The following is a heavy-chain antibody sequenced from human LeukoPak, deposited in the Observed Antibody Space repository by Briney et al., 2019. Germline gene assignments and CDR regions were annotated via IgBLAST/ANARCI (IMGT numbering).Heavy chain of an antibody. Sequence: GASVKVSCKASGYTFTGYYMHWVRQAPGQGLEWMGWINPNSGGTNYAQKFQGRVTMTRDTSISTAYMELSRLRSDDTAVYYCARDYSLSHSNWFDPWGQGTLVTVSS. J-gene: IGHJ5*02. CDR3: ARDYSLSHSNWFDP. CDR1: GYTFTGYY. CDR2: INPNSGGT. V-gene: IGHV1-2*02. D-gene: IGHD2-21*01.